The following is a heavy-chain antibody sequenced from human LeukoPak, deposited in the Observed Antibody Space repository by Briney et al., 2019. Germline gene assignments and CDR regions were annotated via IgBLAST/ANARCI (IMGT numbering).Heavy chain of an antibody. CDR2: IHNSGST. CDR1: GDSISSYY. Sequence: SETLSLTCTVSGDSISSYYWNWIRQPPGKGLGWIGYIHNSGSTNYNPSLKSRVTISMDTSANQFSLKLSSMTAADTAFYYCARGYCSGGSCPFDFWGQGSLVTVSS. CDR3: ARGYCSGGSCPFDF. J-gene: IGHJ4*02. V-gene: IGHV4-59*01. D-gene: IGHD2-15*01.